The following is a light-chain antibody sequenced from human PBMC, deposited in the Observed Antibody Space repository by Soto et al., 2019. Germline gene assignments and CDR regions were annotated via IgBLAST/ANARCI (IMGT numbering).Light chain of an antibody. CDR2: DAS. Sequence: EIVLTQSPATLSLSPGERATLSSRASQSVSKYLAWYQQKPGQAPRLLIHDASNRATGIPARFSGSGSGTDFTLTISSLEPEDFGVYYCQQRSNWPQITFGEGTKVEIK. V-gene: IGKV3-11*01. CDR1: QSVSKY. CDR3: QQRSNWPQIT. J-gene: IGKJ4*01.